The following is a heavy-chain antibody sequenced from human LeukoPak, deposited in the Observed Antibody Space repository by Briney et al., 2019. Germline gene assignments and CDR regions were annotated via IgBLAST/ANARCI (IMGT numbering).Heavy chain of an antibody. Sequence: GGSLRLSCAASGFTFSSYSMNRVRQAPGKGLEWVSSISSSSSYIYYADSVKGRFNISRDNAKNSLYLQMNSLRAEDTAVYYSARWVGALYFDYWGQGTLVTVSS. D-gene: IGHD1-26*01. J-gene: IGHJ4*02. CDR1: GFTFSSYS. CDR2: ISSSSSYI. CDR3: ARWVGALYFDY. V-gene: IGHV3-21*01.